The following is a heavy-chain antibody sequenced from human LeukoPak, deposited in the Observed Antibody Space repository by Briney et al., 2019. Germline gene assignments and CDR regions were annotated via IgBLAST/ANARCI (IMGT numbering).Heavy chain of an antibody. CDR1: GYTFTGYY. D-gene: IGHD3-22*01. J-gene: IGHJ4*02. V-gene: IGHV1-2*02. CDR3: AAEDDSSGYYYG. CDR2: INPNSGGT. Sequence: EASVTVSCKASGYTFTGYYMHWVRQAPGQGLEWMGWINPNSGGTNYAQKFQGRVTMTRDTSISTAYMELSRLRSDDTAVYYCAAEDDSSGYYYGWGQGTLVTVSS.